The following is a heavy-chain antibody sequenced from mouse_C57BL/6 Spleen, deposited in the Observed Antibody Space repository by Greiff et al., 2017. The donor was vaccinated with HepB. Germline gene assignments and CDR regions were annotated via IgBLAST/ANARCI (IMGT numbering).Heavy chain of an antibody. Sequence: EVQLVESGPGLVKPSQSLSLTCSVTGYSITSGYYWNWIRQFPGNKLEWMGYISYDGSNNYNPSLKNRISITRDTSKNQFFLKLNSVTTEDTATYYCAREATNWDFDYWGQGTTLTVSS. V-gene: IGHV3-6*01. D-gene: IGHD4-1*01. CDR3: AREATNWDFDY. CDR1: GYSITSGYY. CDR2: ISYDGSN. J-gene: IGHJ2*01.